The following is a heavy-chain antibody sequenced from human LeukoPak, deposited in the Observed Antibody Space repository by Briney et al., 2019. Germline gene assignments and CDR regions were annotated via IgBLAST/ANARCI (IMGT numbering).Heavy chain of an antibody. CDR1: GYRVMDYW. J-gene: IGHJ4*02. D-gene: IGHD4-23*01. CDR2: IY. V-gene: IGHV5-51*01. Sequence: GESLKISCKASGYRVMDYWIGWVRQTPGKGLEWMGIIYSPPFDGQVLISGDKSTATAYLQWRSLKASDTAIYYCGKSRVGGSPHSYDHWGQGTRVTVS. CDR3: GKSRVGGSPHSYDH.